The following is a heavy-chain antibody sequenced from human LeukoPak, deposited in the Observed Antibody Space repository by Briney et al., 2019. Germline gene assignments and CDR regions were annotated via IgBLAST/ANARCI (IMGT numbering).Heavy chain of an antibody. V-gene: IGHV4-59*01. CDR1: GGSISGYF. CDR3: VRSKSGAYGWFDP. J-gene: IGHJ5*02. Sequence: SETLSLTCTVSGGSISGYFWTWIRQPPGKGLEWIGYIYYTGNTNYNPSLKSRVTISIDTSKNHFSLNVNSVTAAYAAVYYCVRSKSGAYGWFDPWGPGTLVTVSS. D-gene: IGHD2-15*01. CDR2: IYYTGNT.